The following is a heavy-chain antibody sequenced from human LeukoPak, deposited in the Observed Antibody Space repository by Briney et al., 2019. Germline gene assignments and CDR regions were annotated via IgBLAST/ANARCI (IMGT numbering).Heavy chain of an antibody. CDR3: ARLGYCSSTSCYGIDNSLVG. V-gene: IGHV4-30-2*01. D-gene: IGHD2-2*01. J-gene: IGHJ4*02. CDR1: GDSISNGDYY. CDR2: IYHGGTT. Sequence: SETLSLTCTISGDSISNGDYYWGWIRQPPGKGLEWIANIYHGGTTYDNPSLKSRLTISIDKSKNHFSLELRSVTAADTAVYYCARLGYCSSTSCYGIDNSLVGWGQGTLVTVSS.